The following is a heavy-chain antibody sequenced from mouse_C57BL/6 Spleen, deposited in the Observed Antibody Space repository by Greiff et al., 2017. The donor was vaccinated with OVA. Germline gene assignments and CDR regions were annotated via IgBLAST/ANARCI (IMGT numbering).Heavy chain of an antibody. D-gene: IGHD2-4*01. CDR1: GYAFTNYL. Sequence: VQLQQSGAELVRPGTSVKVSCKASGYAFTNYLIEWVKQRPGQGLEWIGVINPGSGGTNYNEKFKGKATLTADKSSSTAYMQLSSLTSEDSAVYFCARCYDYDAGYYFDYWGQGTTLTVSS. J-gene: IGHJ2*01. CDR3: ARCYDYDAGYYFDY. CDR2: INPGSGGT. V-gene: IGHV1-54*01.